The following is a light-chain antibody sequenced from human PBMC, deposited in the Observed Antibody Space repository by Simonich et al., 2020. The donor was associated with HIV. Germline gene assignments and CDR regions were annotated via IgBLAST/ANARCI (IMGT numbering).Light chain of an antibody. V-gene: IGKV1-12*01. CDR1: QGISSW. J-gene: IGKJ4*01. CDR3: QQANSFPLT. Sequence: DIQMTQSPSSVSASVGDRVTITCGASQGISSWLAWYPQKPGKAPKLLIYAASSLQSGVPSRFSGSGSGTDFTLTISSLQPEDFATYYCQQANSFPLTFGGGTKVEIK. CDR2: AAS.